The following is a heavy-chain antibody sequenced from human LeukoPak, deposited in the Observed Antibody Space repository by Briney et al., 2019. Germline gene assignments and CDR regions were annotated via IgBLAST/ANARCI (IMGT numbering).Heavy chain of an antibody. CDR1: VGSISSYY. CDR3: ARASDTAMDN. Sequence: SETLSLTCTVSVGSISSYYWRWIRQPPGKGLEWIGYIYYSGSTNYNPSLKSRVTISVDTSKNKFSLKLSSVTAADTAVYYCARASDTAMDNWGQGTLVTVSS. D-gene: IGHD5-18*01. V-gene: IGHV4-59*01. CDR2: IYYSGST. J-gene: IGHJ4*02.